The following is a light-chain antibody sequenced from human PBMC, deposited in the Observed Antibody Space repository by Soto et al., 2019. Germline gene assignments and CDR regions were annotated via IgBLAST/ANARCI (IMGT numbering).Light chain of an antibody. CDR3: QQRSNWSGT. V-gene: IGKV3-11*01. J-gene: IGKJ1*01. Sequence: ESVLTQSPATLSLSPGERATLSCRASQSVSTFLAWYQHKPGQAPRLLIYDASNRATGVPARFSGSGSGTDFTLTISSLEPEGFAVYYCQQRSNWSGTFGQGTKVEIK. CDR1: QSVSTF. CDR2: DAS.